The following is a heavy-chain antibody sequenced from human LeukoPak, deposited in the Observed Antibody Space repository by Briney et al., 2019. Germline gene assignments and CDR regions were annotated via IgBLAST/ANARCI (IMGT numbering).Heavy chain of an antibody. V-gene: IGHV3-9*01. CDR1: GFTFDDYG. CDR3: ARHRSSWLIDY. CDR2: ISWNSGSI. Sequence: PGRSLRLSCGASGFTFDDYGMHWVRQAPGKGLEWVSGISWNSGSIGYADSVKGRFTISRDNAKNSLYLQMNSLRAEDTAVYYCARHRSSWLIDYWGQGTLVTVSS. D-gene: IGHD5-12*01. J-gene: IGHJ4*02.